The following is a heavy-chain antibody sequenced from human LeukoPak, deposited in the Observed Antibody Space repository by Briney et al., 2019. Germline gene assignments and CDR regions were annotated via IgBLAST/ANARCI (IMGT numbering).Heavy chain of an antibody. V-gene: IGHV3-7*05. CDR1: GFTFRSYW. Sequence: GGSLRLSCAASGFTFRSYWMSWVRQAPGKGLEWVANIKQDGSEKYYVDSVKGRFTISRDNAKSSQYLQMNSLRAEDTAVYYCARDAYTSPDHLGQGTLVTVSS. CDR2: IKQDGSEK. D-gene: IGHD4-11*01. J-gene: IGHJ4*02. CDR3: ARDAYTSPDH.